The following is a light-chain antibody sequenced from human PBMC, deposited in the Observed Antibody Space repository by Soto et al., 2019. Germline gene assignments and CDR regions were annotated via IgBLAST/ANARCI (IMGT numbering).Light chain of an antibody. J-gene: IGKJ4*01. CDR2: KAS. CDR1: SRISSC. Sequence: LMPLSTSSLSASVGERVTITCRAISRISSCTHSYQQKPGNVPTLLIYKASSLESGVPSRSSGSGSGAAFTLTISSLQPDDFATYYCQQYNSYPLTFGGGTKVDIK. CDR3: QQYNSYPLT. V-gene: IGKV1-5*03.